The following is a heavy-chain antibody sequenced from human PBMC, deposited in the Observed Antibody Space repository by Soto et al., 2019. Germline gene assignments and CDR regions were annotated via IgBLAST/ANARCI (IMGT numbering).Heavy chain of an antibody. V-gene: IGHV3-21*06. CDR1: GFTFTRYS. Sequence: EVQLVESGGGLVKPGGSLRLSCAASGFTFTRYSMNWVRQAPGKGLEWVSSISSTTNYIYYGDSMKGRFTISRDNAKNSLYLEMNSLRDEDTAVYYCARESEDLTSNFDYWGKGTLVTVSS. CDR2: ISSTTNYI. CDR3: ARESEDLTSNFDY. J-gene: IGHJ4*02.